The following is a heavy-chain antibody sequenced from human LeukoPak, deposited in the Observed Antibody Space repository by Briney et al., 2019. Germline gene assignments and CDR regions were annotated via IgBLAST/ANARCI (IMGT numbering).Heavy chain of an antibody. J-gene: IGHJ5*02. V-gene: IGHV2-5*02. D-gene: IGHD4-11*01. Sequence: SGPTLVKPTQTLTLTCTFSGFSLSTSGVGVGWIRQPPGKALEWLALIYWDDDKRYSPSLKSRLTITKDTSKNQVVLTMTNMDPADTATCYCAYRTTTGNYVRWFDPWGQGTLVTVSS. CDR1: GFSLSTSGVG. CDR3: AYRTTTGNYVRWFDP. CDR2: IYWDDDK.